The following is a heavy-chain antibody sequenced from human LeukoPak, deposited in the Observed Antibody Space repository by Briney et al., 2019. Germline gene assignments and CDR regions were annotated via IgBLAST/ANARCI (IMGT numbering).Heavy chain of an antibody. D-gene: IGHD6-13*01. CDR1: GFTFSSYW. Sequence: GGSLRLSCAASGFTFSSYWMSWVRQAPGKGLEWVANIKQDGSEKYYVGSVKGRFTISRDNTKNSLYLQMNSLRAEDTAVYYCAREGAAAGTDYWGQGTLVTVSS. CDR2: IKQDGSEK. J-gene: IGHJ4*02. V-gene: IGHV3-7*03. CDR3: AREGAAAGTDY.